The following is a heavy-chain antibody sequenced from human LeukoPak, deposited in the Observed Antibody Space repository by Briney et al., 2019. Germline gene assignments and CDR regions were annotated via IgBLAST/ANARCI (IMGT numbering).Heavy chain of an antibody. CDR2: VSHNTGA. Sequence: KPSETLSLTCAVSGYSIGIDFYWGWIRQTPGKGLEWLGTVSHNTGASYNPSFKSRVTISLDTSKNHFSLTLTSVTAADTAVYFCAREPGWGHNYYYMDVWGKGTTVAVSS. CDR1: GYSIGIDFY. D-gene: IGHD1-26*01. V-gene: IGHV4-38-2*02. CDR3: AREPGWGHNYYYMDV. J-gene: IGHJ6*03.